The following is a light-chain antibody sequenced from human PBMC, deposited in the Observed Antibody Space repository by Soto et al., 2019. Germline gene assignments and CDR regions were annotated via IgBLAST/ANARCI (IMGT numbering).Light chain of an antibody. J-gene: IGLJ2*01. CDR3: QTWGTGILV. CDR2: LNSDGSH. Sequence: QPVLTQAPSASASLGASVKLTCTLSSGHSSYAIAWHQQQPERGPRYLMKLNSDGSHNKRGGIPDRFSGSSSGAERYLTISSLQSEDEADYYCQTWGTGILVFGGGTKLTVL. CDR1: SGHSSYA. V-gene: IGLV4-69*01.